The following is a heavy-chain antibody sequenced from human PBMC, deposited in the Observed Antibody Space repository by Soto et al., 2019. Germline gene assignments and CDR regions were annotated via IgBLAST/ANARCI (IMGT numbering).Heavy chain of an antibody. V-gene: IGHV3-23*01. CDR2: ISGSAANT. CDR1: GFTFSTNA. CDR3: AKGASGLLWFCDF. J-gene: IGHJ4*02. D-gene: IGHD3-10*01. Sequence: GGSLRLSCAASGFTFSTNAMSWVRQAPGKGLEWVSAISGSAANTYYADSVKGRSTISRDNSKNTLYLEMNTLRAEDTAVYYCAKGASGLLWFCDFWGQGTLVTVSS.